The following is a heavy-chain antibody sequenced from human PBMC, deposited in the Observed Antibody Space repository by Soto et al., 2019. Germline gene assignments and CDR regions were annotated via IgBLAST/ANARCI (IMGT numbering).Heavy chain of an antibody. D-gene: IGHD3-16*01. CDR1: GFTVSSNY. Sequence: EVQLVETGGGLIQPGGSLRLSCAASGFTVSSNYMSWVRQAPGKGLEWVSVIYSGGSTYYADSVKGRFTISRDNSKNTLYLQMNSLRAEDTAVYYCARDGGARFWYVDLWGRGTLVTVSS. CDR2: IYSGGST. CDR3: ARDGGARFWYVDL. J-gene: IGHJ2*01. V-gene: IGHV3-53*02.